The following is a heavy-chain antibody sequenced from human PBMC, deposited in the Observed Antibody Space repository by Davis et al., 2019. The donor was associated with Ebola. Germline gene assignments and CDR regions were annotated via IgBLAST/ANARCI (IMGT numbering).Heavy chain of an antibody. J-gene: IGHJ4*02. CDR1: GFTFSTYS. CDR2: IKQDGSDK. V-gene: IGHV3-7*03. Sequence: GGSLRLSCAASGFTFSTYSMSWVRQTPGKGLEWVANIKQDGSDKYYVDSMKGRFTISRDNAKNSLYLQMNGLRAEDTAVYYCVRPSRGSCGSDYWGQGALVTVAS. D-gene: IGHD6-19*01. CDR3: VRPSRGSCGSDY.